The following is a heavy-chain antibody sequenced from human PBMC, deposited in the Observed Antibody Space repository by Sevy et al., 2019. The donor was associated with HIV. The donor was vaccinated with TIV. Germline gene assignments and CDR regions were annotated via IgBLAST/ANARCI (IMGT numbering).Heavy chain of an antibody. Sequence: SETLSLTCTVSGGSITSLYWNWIRQPPGKGLEWIANIYYNGHINYNPSLTSRVTLSPDTSKNQFSLRLSSVTAADTAMYYCAGENAWGRGYSWGQGTLVTVSS. CDR1: GGSITSLY. V-gene: IGHV4-59*08. CDR2: IYYNGHI. J-gene: IGHJ4*02. D-gene: IGHD1-26*01. CDR3: AGENAWGRGYS.